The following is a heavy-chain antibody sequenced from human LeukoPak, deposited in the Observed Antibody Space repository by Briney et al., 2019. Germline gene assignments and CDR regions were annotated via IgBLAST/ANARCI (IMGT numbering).Heavy chain of an antibody. D-gene: IGHD6-13*01. CDR2: ISYDGSNK. CDR1: GFTFSSYA. J-gene: IGHJ3*02. Sequence: GGSLRLSCAASGFTFSSYAMHWVRQAPGKGLEWVAVISYDGSNKYYADSVKGRLTISRDNSKNTLYLQMNSLRAEDTAVYYCARAEAQQLVLDDAFDIWGQGTMVTVSS. CDR3: ARAEAQQLVLDDAFDI. V-gene: IGHV3-30-3*01.